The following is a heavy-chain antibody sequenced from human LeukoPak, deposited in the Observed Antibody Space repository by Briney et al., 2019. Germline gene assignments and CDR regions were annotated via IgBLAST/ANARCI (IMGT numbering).Heavy chain of an antibody. Sequence: GASVKVSCKASGYTFTGYYMHWVRQAPGQGLEWMGWINPNSGGTNYAQKFQGRVTITRDTSASTAYMELSSLRSEDTAVYYCAKDGSSWSLDYWGQGTLVTVSS. J-gene: IGHJ4*02. CDR3: AKDGSSWSLDY. D-gene: IGHD6-13*01. V-gene: IGHV1-2*02. CDR1: GYTFTGYY. CDR2: INPNSGGT.